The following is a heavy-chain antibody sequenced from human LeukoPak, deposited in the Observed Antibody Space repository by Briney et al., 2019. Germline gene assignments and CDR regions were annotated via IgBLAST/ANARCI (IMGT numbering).Heavy chain of an antibody. V-gene: IGHV3-7*04. CDR2: IKQGGSEQ. CDR1: GFTFSIYW. Sequence: GGSLRLSCAASGFTFSIYWMSWVRQAPGKGLEWVANIKQGGSEQEYLDSVKGRFSISRNSAQNSLYLQMNSLRAEDTAVYYCARDMGYDAFDIWGQGTRVTV. CDR3: ARDMGYDAFDI. J-gene: IGHJ3*02. D-gene: IGHD5-12*01.